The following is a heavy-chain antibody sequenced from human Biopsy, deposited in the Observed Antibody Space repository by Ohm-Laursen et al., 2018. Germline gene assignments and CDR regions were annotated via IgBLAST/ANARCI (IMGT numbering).Heavy chain of an antibody. D-gene: IGHD3-3*01. CDR1: GGTFSNYG. CDR3: ARDRWPHVTLLGLVVFDF. CDR2: NIPILGTG. V-gene: IGHV1-69*06. J-gene: IGHJ4*02. Sequence: SVKVSCKAPGGTFSNYGVNWVRQAPGQGLEWLGGNIPILGTGNYAQKFQDRVTVAADTSTSTATMELRSLRSDDTAVYYCARDRWPHVTLLGLVVFDFWGQGTLVIFSS.